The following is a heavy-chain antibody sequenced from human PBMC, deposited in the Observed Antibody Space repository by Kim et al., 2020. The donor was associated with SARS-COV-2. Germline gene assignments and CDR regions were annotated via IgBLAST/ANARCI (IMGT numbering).Heavy chain of an antibody. Sequence: ASVKVSCKASGYTFTSYAMNWVRQAPGQGLEWMGWINTNTGNPTYAQGFTGRFVFSLDTSVSTAYLQISSLKAEDTAVYYCARVGVPSRWITMVRGVIGMDVWGQGTTVTVSS. CDR2: INTNTGNP. CDR1: GYTFTSYA. J-gene: IGHJ6*02. CDR3: ARVGVPSRWITMVRGVIGMDV. V-gene: IGHV7-4-1*02. D-gene: IGHD3-10*01.